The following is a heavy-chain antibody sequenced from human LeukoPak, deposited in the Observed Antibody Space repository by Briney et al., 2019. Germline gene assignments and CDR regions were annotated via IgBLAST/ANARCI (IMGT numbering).Heavy chain of an antibody. CDR3: AKDSRGGWYTT. Sequence: GGSLRLSCAASGFTFDDYGMSWVRQAPGKGLEWVSAISGSGGSTYYADSVKGRFTISRDNSKNTLYLQMNSLRAEDTAVYYCAKDSRGGWYTTWGQGTLVTVSS. V-gene: IGHV3-23*01. J-gene: IGHJ5*02. CDR1: GFTFDDYG. CDR2: ISGSGGST. D-gene: IGHD6-19*01.